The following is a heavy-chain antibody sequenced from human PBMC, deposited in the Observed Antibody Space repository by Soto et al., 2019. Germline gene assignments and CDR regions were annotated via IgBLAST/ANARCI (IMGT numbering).Heavy chain of an antibody. CDR2: ISGSGSTI. Sequence: GGSLRLSCTASGFTLSSYSMNWVRQGPGKGLEWVSYISGSGSTIYYADSVKGRFTISRDNAKSSLFLQMNSLRDEDTAVYYYARGLPRYCSGGSCYLDSSWGQGTLVTVSS. V-gene: IGHV3-48*02. CDR3: ARGLPRYCSGGSCYLDSS. J-gene: IGHJ4*02. CDR1: GFTLSSYS. D-gene: IGHD2-15*01.